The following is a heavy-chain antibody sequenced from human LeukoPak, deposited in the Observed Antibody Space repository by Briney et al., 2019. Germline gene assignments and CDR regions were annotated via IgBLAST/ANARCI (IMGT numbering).Heavy chain of an antibody. CDR3: ARVLWFGEPLDY. D-gene: IGHD3-10*01. V-gene: IGHV4-59*01. CDR1: GGSIRGYY. CDR2: IYYSGST. J-gene: IGHJ4*02. Sequence: SETLSLTCTVSGGSIRGYYWSWIRQPPGKGLEWIGYIYYSGSTKYNPSLKGRVTISIDMSKNQLSLKLNSVTAADTAVYYCARVLWFGEPLDYWGQGTLVTVSS.